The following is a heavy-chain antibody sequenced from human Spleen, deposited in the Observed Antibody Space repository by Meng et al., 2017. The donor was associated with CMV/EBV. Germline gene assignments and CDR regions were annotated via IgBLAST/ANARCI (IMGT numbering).Heavy chain of an antibody. Sequence: GGSLRLSCAASGFTFSSYSMNWVRQAPGKGLEWVSSISSSSSYIYYADSVKGRFTISRDNAKNSLYLQMNSLRAEDTAVYYCARDPTYCGGDCPAGGYFDYWGQGTLVTVSS. CDR1: GFTFSSYS. D-gene: IGHD2-21*01. V-gene: IGHV3-21*01. J-gene: IGHJ4*02. CDR3: ARDPTYCGGDCPAGGYFDY. CDR2: ISSSSSYI.